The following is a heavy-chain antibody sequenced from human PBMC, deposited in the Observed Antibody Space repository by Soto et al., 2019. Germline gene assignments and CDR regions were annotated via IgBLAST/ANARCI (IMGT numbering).Heavy chain of an antibody. CDR3: ARGSKQSYYDSSGYPPCY. D-gene: IGHD3-22*01. CDR2: ISASSSTK. CDR1: GFTFSSYA. J-gene: IGHJ4*02. V-gene: IGHV3-48*01. Sequence: SLRLSCAASGFTFSSYAMSWVRQAPGKGLEWVSYISASSSTKDYADSVKGRFTISRDNAKNTLYLQMNSLRAEDTAVYYCARGSKQSYYDSSGYPPCYWGQGTLVTVSS.